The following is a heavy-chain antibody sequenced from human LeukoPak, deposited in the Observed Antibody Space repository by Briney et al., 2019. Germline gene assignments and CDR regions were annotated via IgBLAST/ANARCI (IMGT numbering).Heavy chain of an antibody. Sequence: ASVKVSCKASGYTFTGYYMHWVRQAPGQGLEWMGWINPNSGGTNYAQKFQGRVTMTRDTSISTAYMELSSLRSEDTAVYYCARVPTRPLLRFKARYYYYYMDVWGKGTTVTVSS. CDR1: GYTFTGYY. J-gene: IGHJ6*03. V-gene: IGHV1-2*02. CDR3: ARVPTRPLLRFKARYYYYYMDV. CDR2: INPNSGGT. D-gene: IGHD3-3*01.